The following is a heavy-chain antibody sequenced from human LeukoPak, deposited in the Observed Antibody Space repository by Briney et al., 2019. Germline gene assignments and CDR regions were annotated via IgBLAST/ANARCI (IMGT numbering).Heavy chain of an antibody. V-gene: IGHV3-23*01. CDR2: ISGSGGST. CDR1: VFTFSSYA. Sequence: GGSLRLSCAASVFTFSSYAMSWVRQAPGKGLEWVSAISGSGGSTYYADSVKGRFTISRDNSKNTLYLQMNSLRAEDTAVYYCAKPDYYDSSGTTGFDYWGQGTLVTVSS. J-gene: IGHJ4*02. D-gene: IGHD3-22*01. CDR3: AKPDYYDSSGTTGFDY.